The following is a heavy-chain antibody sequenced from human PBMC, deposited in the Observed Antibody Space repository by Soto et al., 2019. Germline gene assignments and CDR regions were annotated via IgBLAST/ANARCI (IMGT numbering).Heavy chain of an antibody. CDR3: ARRFFGSSAYYYFDY. CDR1: GYSFTSYW. CDR2: IYPGDSDT. Sequence: ESLKISCKGSGYSFTSYWIGWVRQMPGKGLEWMGIIYPGDSDTRYSPSFQGQVTISADKSISTAYLQWSSLKASDTAMYYCARRFFGSSAYYYFDYWGQGTLVTVSS. V-gene: IGHV5-51*01. D-gene: IGHD3-22*01. J-gene: IGHJ4*02.